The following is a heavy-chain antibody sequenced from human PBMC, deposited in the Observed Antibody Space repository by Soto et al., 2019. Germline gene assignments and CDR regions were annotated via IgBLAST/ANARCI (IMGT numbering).Heavy chain of an antibody. Sequence: QLQLVESGGGVVQPGRSLRLSCTTSGFTFSKFGMHWVRQAPGKGLEWVAALSYDGSEVYYGDSVRGRFTISRDNSKNTVCLEMNYLRTEDTAVYYCAKDQLRLGETLDFWAQGTLVTVSS. D-gene: IGHD3-16*01. J-gene: IGHJ4*02. CDR1: GFTFSKFG. CDR2: LSYDGSEV. V-gene: IGHV3-30*18. CDR3: AKDQLRLGETLDF.